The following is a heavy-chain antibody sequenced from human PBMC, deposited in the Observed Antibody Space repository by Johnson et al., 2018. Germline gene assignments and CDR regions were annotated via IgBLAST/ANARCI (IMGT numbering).Heavy chain of an antibody. CDR3: AREAPSSSFLVGQTGGWYYYGRDV. CDR2: IISDGSGT. D-gene: IGHD6-6*01. J-gene: IGHJ6*02. V-gene: IGHV3-74*01. CDR1: GFTFSSYW. Sequence: VQLQESGGGAVQPGGSLRLSCAASGFTFSSYWMHWVRHAPGKGLVWVSRIISDGSGTTYADSVKGRFTISRDNAKNTLYLQMNSLRDEDTAVYYFAREAPSSSFLVGQTGGWYYYGRDVWGQGTTVTVSS.